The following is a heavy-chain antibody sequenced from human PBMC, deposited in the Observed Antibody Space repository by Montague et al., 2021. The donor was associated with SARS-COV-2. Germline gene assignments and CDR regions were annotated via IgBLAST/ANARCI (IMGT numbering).Heavy chain of an antibody. CDR1: GGSISSDY. CDR3: AREDRWNWFDP. V-gene: IGHV4-59*01. Sequence: SETLSLTCTVSGGSISSDYWSWIRQPPGKGLEWIGYIYYRGSTNYNPSLKSRVTISVDTSKNQFSLKLISVTAADTAVYYCAREDRWNWFDPWGQGILVTVS. J-gene: IGHJ5*02. D-gene: IGHD5-24*01. CDR2: IYYRGST.